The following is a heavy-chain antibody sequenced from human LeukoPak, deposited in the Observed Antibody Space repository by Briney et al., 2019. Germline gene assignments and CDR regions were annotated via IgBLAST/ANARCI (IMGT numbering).Heavy chain of an antibody. CDR1: GGSFSSISYY. D-gene: IGHD3-22*01. CDR2: ISYRGNN. V-gene: IGHV4-39*07. CDR3: ARSILRYYYNASGYYPYYFDY. J-gene: IGHJ4*02. Sequence: SETLSLTCTVSGGSFSSISYYWGWIRQPPGKGLEWIGSISYRGNNYHNPSVKSRVIMSVDTSKNQFSLALRSVTAADTAVYYCARSILRYYYNASGYYPYYFDYWGQGMLVTVSS.